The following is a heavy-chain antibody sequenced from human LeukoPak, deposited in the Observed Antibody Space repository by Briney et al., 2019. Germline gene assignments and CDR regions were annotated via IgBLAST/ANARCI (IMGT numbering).Heavy chain of an antibody. CDR1: GFTFSSYS. CDR2: ISSSSSYI. J-gene: IGHJ4*02. CDR3: ARDQDQFDY. Sequence: GGSLRLSCAASGFTFSSYSMNWVRQAPGKGLEWVSSISSSSSYIYYADSLRGRFIIFRDNDKNSLYLPMNSLTAEETGLYFCARDQDQFDYWGQGTLVTVSS. V-gene: IGHV3-21*01.